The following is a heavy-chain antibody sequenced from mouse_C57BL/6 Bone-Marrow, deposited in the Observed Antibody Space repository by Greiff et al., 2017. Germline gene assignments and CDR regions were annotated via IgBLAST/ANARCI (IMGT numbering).Heavy chain of an antibody. CDR1: GYTFTSYW. CDR2: IHPNSGST. V-gene: IGHV1-64*01. CDR3: APTITTVVATDY. J-gene: IGHJ2*01. Sequence: VQLQQPGAELVKPGASVKLSCKASGYTFTSYWMHWVKQRPGQGLEWIGMIHPNSGSTNYNEKFKSKATLTVAKSSSTAYMQLSSLTSEDSAVYYCAPTITTVVATDYWGQGTTLTVSS. D-gene: IGHD1-1*01.